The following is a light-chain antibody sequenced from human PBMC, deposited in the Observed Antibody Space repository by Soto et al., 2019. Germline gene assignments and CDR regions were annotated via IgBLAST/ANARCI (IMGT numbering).Light chain of an antibody. J-gene: IGKJ1*01. CDR2: GAS. Sequence: EIVLTQSPATLSVSPGGRATLSCRASQSISDTLAWYQQKPGQAPRLLIYGASTRPTGIPARFSGSGSGTEFTLTISSLQSEDFAVYYCQQYNNWLRTFGQGTKVDIK. CDR1: QSISDT. V-gene: IGKV3-15*01. CDR3: QQYNNWLRT.